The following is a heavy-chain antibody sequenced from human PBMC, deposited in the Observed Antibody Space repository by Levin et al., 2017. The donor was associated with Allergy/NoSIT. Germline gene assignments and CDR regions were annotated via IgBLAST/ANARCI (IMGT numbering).Heavy chain of an antibody. J-gene: IGHJ3*02. D-gene: IGHD3-22*01. CDR3: ARDLDYYDSSGYYRAFDI. V-gene: IGHV4-59*01. Sequence: SETLSLTCTVSGGSISSYYWSWIRQPPGKGLEWIGYIYYSGSTNYNPSLKSRVTISVDTSKNQFSLKLSSVTAADTAVYYCARDLDYYDSSGYYRAFDIWGQGTMVTVSS. CDR1: GGSISSYY. CDR2: IYYSGST.